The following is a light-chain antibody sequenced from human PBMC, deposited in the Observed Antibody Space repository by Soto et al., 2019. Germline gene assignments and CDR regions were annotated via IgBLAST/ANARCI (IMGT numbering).Light chain of an antibody. J-gene: IGLJ2*01. V-gene: IGLV4-69*01. CDR3: QTWDIGARVV. CDR1: SGHSSYA. Sequence: QPVLTQSPSASASLGASVKLTCTLSSGHSSYAIAWHQQQPEKGPRYLMKLSSDGSHSKGDGIPDRFSGSSSGAERYLTISSLPSEDEADYYCQTWDIGARVVFGGGTKLTVL. CDR2: LSSDGSH.